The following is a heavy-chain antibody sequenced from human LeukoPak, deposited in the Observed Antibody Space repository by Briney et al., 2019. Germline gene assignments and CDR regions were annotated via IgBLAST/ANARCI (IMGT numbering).Heavy chain of an antibody. V-gene: IGHV3-30*04. CDR3: ARELQRTFDY. CDR1: GFIFSSCA. J-gene: IGHJ4*02. CDR2: ISYDGSNR. Sequence: PGRSLRLSCAASGFIFSSCAMHWVRQAPGKGLEWVVVISYDGSNRYYANSVKGRFTISRDNSKNTLYLQMNSLRAEDTAVYYCARELQRTFDYWDQGTLVTVSS.